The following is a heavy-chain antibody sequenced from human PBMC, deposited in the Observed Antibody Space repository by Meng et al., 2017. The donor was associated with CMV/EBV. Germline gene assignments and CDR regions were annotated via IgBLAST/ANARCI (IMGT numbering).Heavy chain of an antibody. Sequence: GESLKISCAASGFTFSDYYMSWIRQAPGKGLEWVSYISSSGSTIYYADSVKGRFTISRDNSKNTLYLQMNSLRAEDTAVYYCARDKNLAIFGVVIMAYYYYGMDVWGQGTTVTVSS. V-gene: IGHV3-11*04. CDR2: ISSSGSTI. CDR3: ARDKNLAIFGVVIMAYYYYGMDV. D-gene: IGHD3-3*01. J-gene: IGHJ6*02. CDR1: GFTFSDYY.